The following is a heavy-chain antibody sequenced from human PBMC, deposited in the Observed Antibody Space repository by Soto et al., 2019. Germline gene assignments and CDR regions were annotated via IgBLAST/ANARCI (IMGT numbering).Heavy chain of an antibody. V-gene: IGHV3-21*01. CDR2: ISETASYT. CDR1: GFTFSSHC. Sequence: GGSLRLSCAASGFTFSSHCMDWVRQAPGKGLEWVASISETASYTYYADSVKGRFTISRDNAKNLLYLQLNSLRAEDTAVYYCAIYYYDSSGYPPAWGPGTLVTVSS. J-gene: IGHJ4*02. CDR3: AIYYYDSSGYPPA. D-gene: IGHD3-22*01.